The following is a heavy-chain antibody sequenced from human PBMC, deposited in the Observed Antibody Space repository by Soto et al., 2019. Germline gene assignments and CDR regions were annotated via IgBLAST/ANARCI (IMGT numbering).Heavy chain of an antibody. J-gene: IGHJ5*02. V-gene: IGHV4-59*01. CDR2: IYYSGST. Sequence: SETLSLTCTVSGGSISSYYWSWIRPPPGKGLEWIGYIYYSGSTNYNPSLKSRVTISVDTSKNQSSLKLSSVTAADTAVYYCAREEGYDKDWFDPWGQGTLVTVSS. CDR1: GGSISSYY. CDR3: AREEGYDKDWFDP. D-gene: IGHD5-12*01.